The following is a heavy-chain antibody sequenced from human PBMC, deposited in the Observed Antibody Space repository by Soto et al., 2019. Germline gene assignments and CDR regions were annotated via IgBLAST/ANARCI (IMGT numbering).Heavy chain of an antibody. CDR1: VHTFSSYA. CDR3: ADDSSGPPPASYYYYGMDV. V-gene: IGHV1-69*13. D-gene: IGHD3-22*01. Sequence: ASVKLSCKASVHTFSSYAISWVRQAPGQGLEWMGGIIPIFGTANYAQKFQRRVTITADESTSTAYMELSSLRSEDTAVYYCADDSSGPPPASYYYYGMDVWGQGTTVTVSS. CDR2: IIPIFGTA. J-gene: IGHJ6*02.